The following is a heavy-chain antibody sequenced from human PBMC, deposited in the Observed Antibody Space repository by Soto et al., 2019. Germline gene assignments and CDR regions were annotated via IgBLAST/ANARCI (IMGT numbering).Heavy chain of an antibody. CDR3: ARWVQLERSVLQPPFDY. D-gene: IGHD1-1*01. CDR1: GGSISSSSYY. J-gene: IGHJ4*02. V-gene: IGHV4-39*01. Sequence: SETLSLTCTVSGGSISSSSYYWGWIRQPPGQGLEWIGSIYYSGSTYYNPSLKSRVTISVDTSKNQFSLKLRSVTAADTAVYDGARWVQLERSVLQPPFDYWGQGTMVTVSS. CDR2: IYYSGST.